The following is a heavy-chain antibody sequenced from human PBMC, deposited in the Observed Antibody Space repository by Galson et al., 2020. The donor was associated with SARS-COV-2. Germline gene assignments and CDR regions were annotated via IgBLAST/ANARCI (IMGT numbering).Heavy chain of an antibody. CDR2: ILSSGST. CDR3: ASGAGPIWTVTIPDYCYAMDV. J-gene: IGHJ6*02. Sequence: SETLSLTCTVSGGSIISGNYYWSWIRQPAGKGLEWIGRILSSGSTAYNPSLRSRVTISLDTSKNQFSLKLFSVTATDTAVYYCASGAGPIWTVTIPDYCYAMDVWGQGTTVTVSS. V-gene: IGHV4-61*02. D-gene: IGHD4-17*01. CDR1: GGSIISGNYY.